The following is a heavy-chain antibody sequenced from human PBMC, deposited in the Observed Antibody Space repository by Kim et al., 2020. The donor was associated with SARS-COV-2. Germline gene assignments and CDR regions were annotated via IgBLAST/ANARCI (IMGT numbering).Heavy chain of an antibody. CDR1: GFTFSSYG. CDR3: ARDLAT. J-gene: IGHJ1*01. V-gene: IGHV3-7*01. Sequence: GGSLRLSCAASGFTFSSYGMSWVRQAPGKGLEWVANIKQDGSEKYYVDSVKGRFTISRDNAKNSLYLQMNSLRAEDTAVYYCARDLATWGQGSLVTVSA. CDR2: IKQDGSEK.